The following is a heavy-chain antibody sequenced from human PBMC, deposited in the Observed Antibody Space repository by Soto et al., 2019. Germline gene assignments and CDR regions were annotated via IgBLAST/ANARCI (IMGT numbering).Heavy chain of an antibody. CDR3: ARLEATGYYYGMDV. CDR2: IIPIFGTA. J-gene: IGHJ6*02. CDR1: GCTFSSCA. D-gene: IGHD1-26*01. V-gene: IGHV1-69*06. Sequence: SVKVSCKASGCTFSSCAISWVRQAPGQGLEWMGGIIPIFGTANYAQKFQGRVTITADKSTSTAYMELSSLRSEDTAVYYCARLEATGYYYGMDVWGQGTTVTVSS.